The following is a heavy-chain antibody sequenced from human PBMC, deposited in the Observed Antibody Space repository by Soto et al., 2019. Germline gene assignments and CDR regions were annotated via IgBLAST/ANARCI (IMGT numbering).Heavy chain of an antibody. V-gene: IGHV3-66*01. D-gene: IGHD2-15*01. CDR2: IQSGGPT. CDR1: GFTVSSKY. Sequence: EVHLVESGGGLVQPGGSLRLSCAASGFTVSSKYMSWVRQAPGKGLEWVSLIQSGGPTYYADSVKGRFTISRDTSENTGHLQMDSLRAEDTAVYYCARDAGLCDGGRCYGGPLDDWGKGTTVTVSS. CDR3: ARDAGLCDGGRCYGGPLDD. J-gene: IGHJ6*04.